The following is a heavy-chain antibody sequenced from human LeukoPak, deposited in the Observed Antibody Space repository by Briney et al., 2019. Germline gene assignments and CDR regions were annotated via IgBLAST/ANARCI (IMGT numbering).Heavy chain of an antibody. CDR2: INHSGST. Sequence: SETLSLTCAVYGGSFSGYYWRWIRQPPGKELEWIGEINHSGSTNYNPSLKSRVTISVDTSKNQFSLKLSSVTAADTAVYYCAGLFDYGDSHYYYYYMDVWGKGTTVTVSS. V-gene: IGHV4-34*01. CDR1: GGSFSGYY. CDR3: AGLFDYGDSHYYYYYMDV. D-gene: IGHD4-17*01. J-gene: IGHJ6*03.